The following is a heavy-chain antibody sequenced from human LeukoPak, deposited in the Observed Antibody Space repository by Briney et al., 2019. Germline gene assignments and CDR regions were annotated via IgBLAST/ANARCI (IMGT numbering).Heavy chain of an antibody. CDR1: RFTFSDYY. CDR2: ISSSGSTI. CDR3: ARDSGGGNFDY. V-gene: IGHV3-11*01. D-gene: IGHD4-23*01. J-gene: IGHJ4*02. Sequence: GGSLRLSCAASRFTFSDYYMSWIRQAPGKGLEWVSYISSSGSTIYYADSVEGRFAMSRDNAKNSLFLQMDSLRAEDTAVYYCARDSGGGNFDYWGQGTVVTVSS.